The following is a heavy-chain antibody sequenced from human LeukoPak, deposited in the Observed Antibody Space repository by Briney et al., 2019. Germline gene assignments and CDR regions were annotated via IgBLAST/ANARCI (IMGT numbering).Heavy chain of an antibody. V-gene: IGHV3-23*01. J-gene: IGHJ1*01. Sequence: GGSLRLSCAASGFTFSSYAMSWVRQAPGKGLEWASAISGSGGSTYYADSVKGRFTISRDNSKNTLYLQMNSLRAEDTAVYYCAKVAMIVVVITTGYFQHWGQGTLVTASS. CDR3: AKVAMIVVVITTGYFQH. CDR1: GFTFSSYA. D-gene: IGHD3-22*01. CDR2: ISGSGGST.